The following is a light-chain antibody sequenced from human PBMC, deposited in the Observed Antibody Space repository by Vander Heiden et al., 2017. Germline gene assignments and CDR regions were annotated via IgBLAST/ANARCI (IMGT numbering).Light chain of an antibody. CDR2: EVN. CDR1: SSDVGSYNL. CDR3: CSYAGSSTFFV. J-gene: IGLJ1*01. Sequence: QSALTQPASVSGSPGQSITISCTGTSSDVGSYNLVSWYQQQPGKAPKLMIYEVNKRTSGVSNRFSGSKSGNTASLTISGLQAEDEADYYCCSYAGSSTFFVFGTGTKVTVL. V-gene: IGLV2-23*02.